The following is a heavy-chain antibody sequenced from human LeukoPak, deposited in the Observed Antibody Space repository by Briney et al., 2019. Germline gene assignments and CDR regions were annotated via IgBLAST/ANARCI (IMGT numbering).Heavy chain of an antibody. V-gene: IGHV3-30*03. D-gene: IGHD6-19*01. CDR2: ISYDGSNK. CDR1: GFTFSSYG. Sequence: GRSLRLSCAASGFTFSSYGMHWVRQAPGKGLEWVAVISYDGSNKYYEDSVKGRFTISRDNSKNTLYLQMNSLRAEDTAVYYCAREIAVAYDYWGQGTLVTVSS. J-gene: IGHJ4*02. CDR3: AREIAVAYDY.